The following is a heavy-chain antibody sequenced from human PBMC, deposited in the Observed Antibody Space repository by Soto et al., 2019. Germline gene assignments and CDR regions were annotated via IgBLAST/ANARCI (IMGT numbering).Heavy chain of an antibody. CDR3: ARDRSNSPDYFDY. V-gene: IGHV4-30-4*02. D-gene: IGHD1-1*01. J-gene: IGHJ4*02. Sequence: SDTLSLTCTVSGGSISSDDYYWSWIRQPPGKGLEWIGYIYYRGSTSYNPSLQSRLTISIDTSKNQFSLELTSVTAADTAVYYCARDRSNSPDYFDYWGQGILVTVS. CDR1: GGSISSDDYY. CDR2: IYYRGST.